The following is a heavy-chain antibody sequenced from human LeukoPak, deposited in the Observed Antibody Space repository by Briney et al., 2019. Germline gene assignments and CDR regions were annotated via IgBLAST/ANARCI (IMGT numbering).Heavy chain of an antibody. CDR3: ARAEYYDSSGYYYGAFDI. CDR2: ISGSGETT. CDR1: GFTFGSFS. D-gene: IGHD3-22*01. J-gene: IGHJ3*02. Sequence: GGSLRLSCAASGFTFGSFSMSWVRQAPGKWLEWVSVISGSGETTFYADSVRGRFTISRDNSKSTLYLQMTSLRAEDTGVYYCARAEYYDSSGYYYGAFDIWGQGTMVTVSS. V-gene: IGHV3-23*01.